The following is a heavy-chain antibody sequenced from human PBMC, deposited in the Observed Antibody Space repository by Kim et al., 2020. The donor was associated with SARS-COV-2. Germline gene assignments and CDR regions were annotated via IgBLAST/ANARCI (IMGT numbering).Heavy chain of an antibody. CDR1: GGSISSSSYY. D-gene: IGHD6-19*01. V-gene: IGHV4-39*01. Sequence: SETLSLTCTVSGGSISSSSYYWGWLRQPPGKGLEWIGSIYYSGSTYYNPSLKSRVTISVDTSKNQFSLKLSSVTAADTAVYYCARNGYSSGWWRFDYWGQGTLVTVSS. J-gene: IGHJ4*02. CDR3: ARNGYSSGWWRFDY. CDR2: IYYSGST.